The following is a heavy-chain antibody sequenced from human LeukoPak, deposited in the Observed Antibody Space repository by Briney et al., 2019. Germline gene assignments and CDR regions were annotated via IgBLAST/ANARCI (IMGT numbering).Heavy chain of an antibody. CDR2: IYYSGST. CDR3: ARSGYGRDYDY. V-gene: IGHV4-59*01. D-gene: IGHD5-12*01. CDR1: GGSISSYY. Sequence: SETLSLTCTVSGGSISSYYWSWIRQPPGKGLEWIGYIYYSGSTNYNPSLKSRVTISVDTSKNQFSLKLSSVTAADTAVYYCARSGYGRDYDYWGQGSLVTVSS. J-gene: IGHJ4*02.